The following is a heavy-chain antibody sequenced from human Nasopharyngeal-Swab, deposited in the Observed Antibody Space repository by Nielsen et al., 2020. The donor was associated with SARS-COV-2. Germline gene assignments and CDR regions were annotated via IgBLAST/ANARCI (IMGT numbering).Heavy chain of an antibody. CDR2: TSIRGTT. CDR3: ARGRPGTYYTYYYGLDV. V-gene: IGHV4-61*02. Sequence: SETLSLTCRVSDDSLRRGGFYWTWNRQPAGRGLEVIGRTSIRGTTNYSPPFKNRVTMSLDTSKKQFFLRLASVSAADTAIYYCARGRPGTYYTYYYGLDVWGQGTTVTVSS. D-gene: IGHD1-26*01. J-gene: IGHJ6*02. CDR1: DDSLRRGGFY.